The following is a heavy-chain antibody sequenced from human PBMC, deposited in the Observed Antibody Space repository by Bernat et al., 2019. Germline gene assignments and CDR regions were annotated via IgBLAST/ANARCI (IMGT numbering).Heavy chain of an antibody. CDR3: AKERGSSGWYGGYYFDY. J-gene: IGHJ4*02. CDR1: GFTFSSYA. V-gene: IGHV3-23*01. D-gene: IGHD6-19*01. CDR2: ISGSGGST. Sequence: EVQLLESGGGLVQPGGSLRLSCAASGFTFSSYAMGWVRQAPGKGLEWVSAISGSGGSTYYADSVKGRFTISRDNSKNTLYLQMNSLRAEDTAVYYCAKERGSSGWYGGYYFDYWGQGTLVTVSS.